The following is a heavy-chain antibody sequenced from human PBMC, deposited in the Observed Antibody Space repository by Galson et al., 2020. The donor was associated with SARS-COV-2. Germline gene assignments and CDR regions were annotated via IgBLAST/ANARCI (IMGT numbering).Heavy chain of an antibody. J-gene: IGHJ6*02. CDR1: GFTFSSYS. V-gene: IGHV3-21*01. D-gene: IGHD5-12*01. CDR3: ATNGGDIEATMVYYGMDV. Sequence: GGSLRLSCAASGFTFSSYSMNWVRQAPGKGLEWVSSISSSSSYIYYADSVKGRFTISRDNAKNSLYLQMNSLRAEDTAVYYCATNGGDIEATMVYYGMDVWGQGTTVTVSS. CDR2: ISSSSSYI.